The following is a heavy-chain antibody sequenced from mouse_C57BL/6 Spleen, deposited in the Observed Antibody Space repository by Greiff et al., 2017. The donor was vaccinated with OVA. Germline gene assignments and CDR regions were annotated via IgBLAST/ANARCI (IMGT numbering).Heavy chain of an antibody. CDR3: ARKGYGYDGDY. CDR1: GYTFTSYW. D-gene: IGHD2-2*01. V-gene: IGHV1-55*01. Sequence: VQLQQPGAELVKPGASVKMSCKASGYTFTSYWITWVKQRPGQGLEWIGDIYPGSGSTNYNEKSKSKATLTVDTSSSTAYMQLSSLTSEDSAVYYCARKGYGYDGDYWGQGTTLTVSS. J-gene: IGHJ2*01. CDR2: IYPGSGST.